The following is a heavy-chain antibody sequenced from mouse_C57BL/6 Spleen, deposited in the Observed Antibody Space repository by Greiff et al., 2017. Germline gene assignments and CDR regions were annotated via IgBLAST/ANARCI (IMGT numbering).Heavy chain of an antibody. CDR3: ARTGTPYYFDY. Sequence: VQLQQPGAELVMPGASVKLSCKASGYTFTSYWMHWVKQRPGQGLEWIGEIDPSDSYTNYNQKVKGKSTLTVDKSSSTAYMQLSSLTSEDSAVYYCARTGTPYYFDYWGQGTTLTVSS. J-gene: IGHJ2*01. V-gene: IGHV1-69*01. CDR1: GYTFTSYW. D-gene: IGHD4-1*01. CDR2: IDPSDSYT.